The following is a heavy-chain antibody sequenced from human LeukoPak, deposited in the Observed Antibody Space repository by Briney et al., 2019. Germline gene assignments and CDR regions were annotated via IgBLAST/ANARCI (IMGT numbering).Heavy chain of an antibody. J-gene: IGHJ3*02. Sequence: SETLSLTCAVYGGSFSGYYWSWIRQPPGKGLEWIGEINHSGSTNYNPSLKSRVTISVDTSKNQFSLKLSSVTAADTAVYYCAILLRDAFDIWGQGTMVTVSS. CDR1: GGSFSGYY. V-gene: IGHV4-34*01. CDR3: AILLRDAFDI. CDR2: INHSGST.